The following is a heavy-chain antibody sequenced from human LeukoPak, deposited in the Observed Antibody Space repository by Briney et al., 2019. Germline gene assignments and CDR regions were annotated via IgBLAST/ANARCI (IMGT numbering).Heavy chain of an antibody. J-gene: IGHJ5*02. D-gene: IGHD3-22*01. V-gene: IGHV5-51*01. CDR3: ARRKFYYDSSGYYYSESNNWFDP. Sequence: GESLKISCKGSGYSFTSYWIGWVRQMPGKGLEWMGIIYPGDSDTRYSPSFQGQVTISAEKSISTAYLQWSSLKASDTAMYYCARRKFYYDSSGYYYSESNNWFDPWGQGTLVTVSS. CDR2: IYPGDSDT. CDR1: GYSFTSYW.